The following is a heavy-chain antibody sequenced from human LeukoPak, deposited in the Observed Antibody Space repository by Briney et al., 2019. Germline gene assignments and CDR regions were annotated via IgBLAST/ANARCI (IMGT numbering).Heavy chain of an antibody. D-gene: IGHD4-17*01. CDR1: GYTFTGYY. CDR2: INPNSGGT. Sequence: ASVKVSCKASGYTFTGYYMHSVRQAPGQGLEWMGWINPNSGGTNYAQKFQGRVTMTRDTSISTAYMELSRLRSDDTAVYYCARDLVSTVTTPDYWGQGTLVTVSS. V-gene: IGHV1-2*02. J-gene: IGHJ4*02. CDR3: ARDLVSTVTTPDY.